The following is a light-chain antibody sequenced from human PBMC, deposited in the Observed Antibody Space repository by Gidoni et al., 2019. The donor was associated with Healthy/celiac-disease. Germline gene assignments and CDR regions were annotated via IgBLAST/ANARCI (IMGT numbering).Light chain of an antibody. J-gene: IGLJ2*01. V-gene: IGLV2-8*01. CDR1: SSDVGGYNY. CDR3: SSYAGSKGG. Sequence: QSALTQPPSASGSPGQSVTISCTGTSSDVGGYNYVSWYQQHPGKAPKLMIYEVSKRPSGVPDRFSGSKSGNTASLTVSGLQAEDEADYYCSSYAGSKGGFGGGTKLTVL. CDR2: EVS.